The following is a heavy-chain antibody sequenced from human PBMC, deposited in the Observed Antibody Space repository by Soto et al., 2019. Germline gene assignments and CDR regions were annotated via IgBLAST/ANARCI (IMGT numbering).Heavy chain of an antibody. Sequence: QVQLVQSGAEVKKPGASVKVACKASGYKFTTYFIHWVRQAPGQGLEWMGMIHPSGDTGYGQKFRGRVTLTIDTSTKTAYMELRNLTSEDTAIYFSERGYCTTTPCSGDFQHWGQGTLVTVSS. CDR2: IHPSGDT. J-gene: IGHJ1*01. D-gene: IGHD2-8*01. CDR3: ERGYCTTTPCSGDFQH. CDR1: GYKFTTYF. V-gene: IGHV1-46*01.